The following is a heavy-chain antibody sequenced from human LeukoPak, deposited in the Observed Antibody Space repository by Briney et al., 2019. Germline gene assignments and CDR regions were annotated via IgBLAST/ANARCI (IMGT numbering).Heavy chain of an antibody. CDR3: APLGYCSGGICYRPY. CDR1: GGSISSSNW. D-gene: IGHD2-15*01. V-gene: IGHV4-4*02. J-gene: IGHJ4*02. Sequence: PSGTLSLTCAVSGGSISSSNWWTWVRQPPGKGLEWIGEIYQSGSTKYNPSLKSRVTISIDKSKNQFSLKLNSVTAADTAVYFCAPLGYCSGGICYRPYWGQGTLVTVSS. CDR2: IYQSGST.